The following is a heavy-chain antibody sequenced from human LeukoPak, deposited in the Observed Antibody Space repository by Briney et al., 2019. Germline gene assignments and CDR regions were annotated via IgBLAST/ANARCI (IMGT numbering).Heavy chain of an antibody. CDR2: INPSGGST. CDR3: ARDPSKYLYYYYGMDA. V-gene: IGHV1-46*01. CDR1: GYTFTRYY. Sequence: ASVKVSCKASGYTFTRYYMHWVRQAPGQGLEWMGIINPSGGSTRYAQKFQGRVTMTRDTSTSTVYMELSSLRSEDTAVYYCARDPSKYLYYYYGMDAWGQGTTVAVSS. J-gene: IGHJ6*02. D-gene: IGHD4-11*01.